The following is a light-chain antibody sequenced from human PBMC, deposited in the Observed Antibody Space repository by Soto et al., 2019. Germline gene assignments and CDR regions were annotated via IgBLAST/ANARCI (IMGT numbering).Light chain of an antibody. CDR2: GAA. CDR1: QYISTT. CDR3: HQYNNWPRT. V-gene: IGKV3-15*01. J-gene: IGKJ1*01. Sequence: EILMTQSPATLSVSPGETATLSCRASQYISTTLAWFQQKPGQPPRILTYGAAVRSAGIPARFSGSGSGTEFTLTISSLQSEDFAVYYCHQYNNWPRTFGQGTKVEIK.